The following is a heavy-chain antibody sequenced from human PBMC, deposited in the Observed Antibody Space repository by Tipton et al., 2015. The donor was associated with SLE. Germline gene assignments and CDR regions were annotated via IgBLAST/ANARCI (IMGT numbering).Heavy chain of an antibody. D-gene: IGHD2-15*01. J-gene: IGHJ6*02. CDR2: IYTSGST. CDR1: GGSISSGSYY. CDR3: ARDLAGYVVQAGMDV. V-gene: IGHV4-61*09. Sequence: TLSLTCIVSGGSISSGSYYWSWIRPPAGKGLEWIGHIYTSGSTNYNPSLKSRVTISVDTSKNQFSLKLSSVTAADTAVYYCARDLAGYVVQAGMDVWGQGTTVTVSS.